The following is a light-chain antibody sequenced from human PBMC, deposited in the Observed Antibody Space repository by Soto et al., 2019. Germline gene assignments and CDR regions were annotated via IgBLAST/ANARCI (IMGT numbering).Light chain of an antibody. CDR1: SSEVGNNNY. CDR3: SSFTGSSYV. J-gene: IGLJ1*01. Sequence: QSVLTQPASVSGSPGQLITISCTGTSSEVGNNNYVSWYQHNPGRAPKVMICDVANRPSGVSNRFSGSKSGNTASLTISGLQAEDEADYYCSSFTGSSYVFGTGTKVTVL. V-gene: IGLV2-14*03. CDR2: DVA.